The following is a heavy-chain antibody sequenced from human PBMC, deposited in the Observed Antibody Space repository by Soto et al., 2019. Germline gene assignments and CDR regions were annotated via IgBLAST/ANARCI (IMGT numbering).Heavy chain of an antibody. Sequence: ASVKVSCKASGFTFTSYAISWVRQAPGQGLEWMGWISAYNDNTNYAQKLQGRVTMTTDTSTSTAYMELRSLRSDDTAVYYCARGWFGEFVCYFDYCGQGTLVTVSS. V-gene: IGHV1-18*01. D-gene: IGHD3-10*01. CDR3: ARGWFGEFVCYFDY. J-gene: IGHJ4*02. CDR1: GFTFTSYA. CDR2: ISAYNDNT.